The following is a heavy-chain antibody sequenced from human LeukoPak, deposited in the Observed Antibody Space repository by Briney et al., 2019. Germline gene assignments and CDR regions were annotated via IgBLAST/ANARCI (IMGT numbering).Heavy chain of an antibody. Sequence: GGSLRLSCAASGFTFSSYAMSWVRQAPGKGLEWVSAISGSGGSTYYADSVKGRFTISRDNAKSSLYLQMNSLRAEDTAVYYCARDPSRWFGEFDFWGQGTLVTVSS. J-gene: IGHJ4*02. CDR3: ARDPSRWFGEFDF. D-gene: IGHD3-10*01. CDR1: GFTFSSYA. CDR2: ISGSGGST. V-gene: IGHV3-23*01.